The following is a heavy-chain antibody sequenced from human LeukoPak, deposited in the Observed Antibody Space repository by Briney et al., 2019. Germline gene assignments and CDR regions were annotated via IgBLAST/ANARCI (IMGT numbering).Heavy chain of an antibody. Sequence: SETLSLTCTVSGGSISSGNYYWIWIRQPAGKGLEWIVRIYSSGSTNYNPSLKSRVTMSVDTSKNQFSLKLSSVTAADTAVYYCASEITMVRGSPLGFDYWGQGTLVTVSS. J-gene: IGHJ4*02. D-gene: IGHD3-10*01. CDR1: GGSISSGNYY. CDR2: IYSSGST. V-gene: IGHV4-61*02. CDR3: ASEITMVRGSPLGFDY.